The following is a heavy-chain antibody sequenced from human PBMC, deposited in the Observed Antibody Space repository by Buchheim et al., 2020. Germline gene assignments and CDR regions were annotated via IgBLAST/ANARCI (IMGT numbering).Heavy chain of an antibody. CDR2: INTDGSTT. CDR3: ARGQGYGMDV. J-gene: IGHJ6*02. V-gene: IGHV3-74*01. CDR1: GFTFSNYW. Sequence: EVQLVESGGGLVQPGGSLRLSCAGSGFTFSNYWMHWVRQAPGKGLVWVSHINTDGSTTTYADSVRGRFTSSRDNTKNTRVLQMNSLRAEDTAVYYCARGQGYGMDVWGQGTT.